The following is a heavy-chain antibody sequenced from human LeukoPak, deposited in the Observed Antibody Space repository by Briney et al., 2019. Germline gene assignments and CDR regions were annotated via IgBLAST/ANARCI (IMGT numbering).Heavy chain of an antibody. V-gene: IGHV4-59*08. CDR3: ARLRALRRLDP. J-gene: IGHJ5*02. CDR2: INYSGST. D-gene: IGHD4-17*01. Sequence: SETLSLTCTVSGGSISSYYWIWIRQPPGKGLEWIGYINYSGSTDYNPSLKSRVSISVDTSKNQFSLKLSSVTAADTAVYYCARLRALRRLDPWGQGTLVTVSS. CDR1: GGSISSYY.